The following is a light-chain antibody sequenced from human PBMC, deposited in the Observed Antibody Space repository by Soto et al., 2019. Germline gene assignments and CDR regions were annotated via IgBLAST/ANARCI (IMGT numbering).Light chain of an antibody. J-gene: IGKJ1*01. CDR1: QSISSW. CDR3: QQYKSYWT. Sequence: DIQMTQSPSTLSASVGDRVTITCRASQSISSWLAWYQQKPGKAPKLLIYKASSLESGVPSRFSGSGSGTEFTLTSSSLQPDDFATYSCQQYKSYWTFGQGTRVEIK. CDR2: KAS. V-gene: IGKV1-5*03.